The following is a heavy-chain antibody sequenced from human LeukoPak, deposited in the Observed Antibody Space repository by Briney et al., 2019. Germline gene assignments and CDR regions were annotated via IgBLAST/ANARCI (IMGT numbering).Heavy chain of an antibody. Sequence: ASVKVSCKASRGTFSSYAISWVRQAPGQGLEWMGGIIPIFGTANYAQKFQGRVTITADESTSTAYMELGSLRSEDTAVYYCARDPYSSGWIDYWGQGTLVTVSS. CDR2: IIPIFGTA. D-gene: IGHD6-19*01. J-gene: IGHJ4*02. CDR1: RGTFSSYA. CDR3: ARDPYSSGWIDY. V-gene: IGHV1-69*01.